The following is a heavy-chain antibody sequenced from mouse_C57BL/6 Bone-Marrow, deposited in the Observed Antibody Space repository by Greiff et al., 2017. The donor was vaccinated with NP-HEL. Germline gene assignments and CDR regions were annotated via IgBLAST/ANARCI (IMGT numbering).Heavy chain of an antibody. V-gene: IGHV1-15*01. Sequence: VQLQQSGAELVRPGASVTLSCKASGYTFTDYEMHWVKQTPVHGLEWIGAIDPETGGTTYNQKFKGKAILTADKSSRTAYMALRSLTSADSAVFYCTREAGDYWGQGTTHTGS. CDR1: GYTFTDYE. CDR3: TREAGDY. CDR2: IDPETGGT. J-gene: IGHJ2*01.